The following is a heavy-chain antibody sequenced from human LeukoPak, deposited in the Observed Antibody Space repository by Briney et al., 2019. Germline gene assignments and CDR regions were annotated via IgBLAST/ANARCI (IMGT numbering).Heavy chain of an antibody. J-gene: IGHJ6*02. Sequence: GRSLRLSCAASGFTFDDYAMHWVRQAPGKGLEWVSGISWNSSSIGYADSVEGRFTISRDNAKNSLYLQMNSLRAEDTALYYCAKDMNSYYYYGMDVWGQGTTVTVSS. CDR3: AKDMNSYYYYGMDV. CDR1: GFTFDDYA. CDR2: ISWNSSSI. V-gene: IGHV3-9*01. D-gene: IGHD2/OR15-2a*01.